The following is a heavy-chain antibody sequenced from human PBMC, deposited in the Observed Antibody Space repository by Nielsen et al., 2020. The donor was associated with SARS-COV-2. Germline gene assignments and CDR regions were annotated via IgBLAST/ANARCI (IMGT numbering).Heavy chain of an antibody. CDR3: ASARYCSSTSCNYYYGMDV. CDR2: ISSSSSYI. Sequence: GGSLRLSCAASGFTFSSYSMNWVRQAPGKGLEWVSSISSSSSYIYYADSVKGRFTISRDNAKNSLYLQMNSLRAEDTAVYYCASARYCSSTSCNYYYGMDVWGQGTTVTVSS. CDR1: GFTFSSYS. V-gene: IGHV3-21*01. D-gene: IGHD2-2*01. J-gene: IGHJ6*02.